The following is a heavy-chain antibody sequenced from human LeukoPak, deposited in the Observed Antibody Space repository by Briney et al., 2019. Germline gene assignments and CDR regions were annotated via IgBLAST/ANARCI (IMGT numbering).Heavy chain of an antibody. J-gene: IGHJ4*02. CDR3: ASGGGYCSSASCYPRRVDYYFDY. V-gene: IGHV1-69*05. CDR1: GGTFSSYA. CDR2: IIPIFGTA. D-gene: IGHD2-2*01. Sequence: SVKVSCKASGGTFSSYAISWVRQAPGQGLEWMGGIIPIFGTANYAQKFQGRVTITTDESTSTAYMELSSLRSEDTAVYYCASGGGYCSSASCYPRRVDYYFDYWGQGTLVTVSS.